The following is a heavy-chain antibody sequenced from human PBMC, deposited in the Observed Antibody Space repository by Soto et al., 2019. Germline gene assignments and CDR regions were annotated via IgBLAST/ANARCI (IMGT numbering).Heavy chain of an antibody. J-gene: IGHJ4*02. CDR3: AHIPTGYSSSWYVFDY. CDR2: IYWDDDK. CDR1: GFSLSISGVG. D-gene: IGHD6-13*01. Sequence: QITLKESGPPLVKPTQTLTLTCTFSGFSLSISGVGVGWIRQPPGKALEWLALIYWDDDKRYSPSLKSRLTITKDTSKNQVVLTMTNMDPVDTATYYCAHIPTGYSSSWYVFDYWGQGTLVTVSS. V-gene: IGHV2-5*02.